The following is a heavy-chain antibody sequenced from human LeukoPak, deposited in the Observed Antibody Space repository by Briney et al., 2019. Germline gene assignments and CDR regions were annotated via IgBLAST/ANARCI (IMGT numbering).Heavy chain of an antibody. CDR3: AKDLYCSSTSCYDPHYYYYGMDV. V-gene: IGHV3-30*18. CDR1: GFTFSSYG. J-gene: IGHJ6*02. Sequence: GGSLRLSCAASGFTFSSYGMHWVRQAPCKGLEWVAVISYDGSNKYYADSVKGRFTISRDNSKNTLYLQMNSLRAEDTAVYYCAKDLYCSSTSCYDPHYYYYGMDVWGQGTTVTVSS. D-gene: IGHD2-2*01. CDR2: ISYDGSNK.